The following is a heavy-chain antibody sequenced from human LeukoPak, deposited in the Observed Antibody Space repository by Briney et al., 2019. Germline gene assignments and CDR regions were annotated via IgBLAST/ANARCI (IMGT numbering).Heavy chain of an antibody. CDR3: AREPRSGGSGMGYYFDY. Sequence: GGSLRLSCAASGFTVSSNYMSWVRQAPGKGLEWVSVIYSAGSTYYADSVKGRFTISRDNSKNTLYLQMNSLRAEDTAVYYCAREPRSGGSGMGYYFDYWGQGTLVTVSS. V-gene: IGHV3-66*01. J-gene: IGHJ4*02. CDR2: IYSAGST. D-gene: IGHD3-10*01. CDR1: GFTVSSNY.